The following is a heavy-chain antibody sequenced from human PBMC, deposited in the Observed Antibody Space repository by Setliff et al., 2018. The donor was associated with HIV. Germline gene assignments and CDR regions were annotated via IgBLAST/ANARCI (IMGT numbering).Heavy chain of an antibody. CDR1: GDSINTHY. V-gene: IGHV4-59*11. D-gene: IGHD3-10*02. Sequence: SETLSLTCTVSGDSINTHYWSWIRQPPGKGLEWIGCIPHSGNTNFNPSLNSRVTISLDTSKNQLSLSVTSVTAADTAVYYCARRGRTGNSYVLSWFDPWGQGTLVTVSS. J-gene: IGHJ5*02. CDR3: ARRGRTGNSYVLSWFDP. CDR2: IPHSGNT.